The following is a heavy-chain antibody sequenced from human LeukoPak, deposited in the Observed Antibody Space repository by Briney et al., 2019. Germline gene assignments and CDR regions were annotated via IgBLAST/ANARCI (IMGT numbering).Heavy chain of an antibody. Sequence: GRSLRLSCAASGCTFSSYAMHWVRQAPAKGLEWVAVISYDGSNKYYADSVKGRFTISRDNSKNTLYLQMNSLRAEDTAVYYCARGKHHFDYWGQGTLVTVSS. J-gene: IGHJ4*02. CDR3: ARGKHHFDY. CDR2: ISYDGSNK. V-gene: IGHV3-30*04. CDR1: GCTFSSYA.